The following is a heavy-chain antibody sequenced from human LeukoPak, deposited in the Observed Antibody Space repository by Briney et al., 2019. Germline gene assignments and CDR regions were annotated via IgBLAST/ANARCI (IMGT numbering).Heavy chain of an antibody. V-gene: IGHV5-51*01. CDR1: GYSFTTYW. CDR2: IYPGDSDT. Sequence: GESLQISCEGSGYSFTTYWIGWVRQLPGKGLEWMGIIYPGDSDTRYSPSFQGHVTISADKSISTAYLQWSSLKASDTAMYYCARRSSGWNIWYFDLWRRGTLVTVSS. D-gene: IGHD6-19*01. CDR3: ARRSSGWNIWYFDL. J-gene: IGHJ2*01.